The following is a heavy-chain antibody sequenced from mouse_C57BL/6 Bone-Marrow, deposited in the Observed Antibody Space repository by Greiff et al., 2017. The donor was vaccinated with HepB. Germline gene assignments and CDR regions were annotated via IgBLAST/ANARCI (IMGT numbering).Heavy chain of an antibody. CDR1: GYSITSGYY. V-gene: IGHV3-6*01. CDR2: ISYDGSN. Sequence: DVKLQESGPGLVKPSQSLSLTCSVTGYSITSGYYWNWIRQFPGNKLEWMGYISYDGSNNYNPSLKNRISITRDTSKNQFFLKLNSVTTEDTATYYCASALLLRSSYAMDYWGQGTSVTVSS. J-gene: IGHJ4*01. D-gene: IGHD1-1*01. CDR3: ASALLLRSSYAMDY.